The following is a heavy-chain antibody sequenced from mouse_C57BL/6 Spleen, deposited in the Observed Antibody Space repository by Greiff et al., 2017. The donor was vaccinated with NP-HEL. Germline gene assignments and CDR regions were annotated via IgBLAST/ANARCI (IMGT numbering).Heavy chain of an antibody. CDR2: INPSNGGT. CDR3: ARFTTVVAKYYFDY. CDR1: GYTFTSYW. V-gene: IGHV1-53*01. J-gene: IGHJ2*01. Sequence: VQLQQSGTELVKPGASVKLSCKASGYTFTSYWMHWVKQRPGQGLEWIGNINPSNGGTNYNEKFKSKATLTVDKSSSTAYMQLSSLTSEDSAVYYCARFTTVVAKYYFDYWGQGTTLTVSS. D-gene: IGHD1-1*01.